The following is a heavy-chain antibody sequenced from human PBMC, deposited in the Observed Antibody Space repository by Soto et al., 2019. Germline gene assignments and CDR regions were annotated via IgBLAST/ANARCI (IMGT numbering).Heavy chain of an antibody. V-gene: IGHV3-33*01. CDR1: GFTISNYG. D-gene: IGHD2-2*02. J-gene: IGHJ6*03. CDR3: ARGQLGYFSSSSCYSGSKYYYYYMDV. CDR2: IWNDGSNK. Sequence: PGGSMRLSYAASGFTISNYGMHWVRQTPGKGLERVAVIWNDGSNKYYADSVKGRFTISRDNSKNTLYLQMNSLRADDTAVYYCARGQLGYFSSSSCYSGSKYYYYYMDVWGKGTTVTVSS.